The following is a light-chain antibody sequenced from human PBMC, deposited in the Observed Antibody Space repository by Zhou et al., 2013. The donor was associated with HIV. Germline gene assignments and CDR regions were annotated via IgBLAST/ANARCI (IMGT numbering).Light chain of an antibody. Sequence: DVRLTQSPSYLSASVGDRVTITCRASQGINNYLAWYQQKLGRAPKLLIYAASTLYSGVPSRFSGSGSGTGFILRIDNLQPEDCAIYYCQQANSYGLTFGGGTTVEIK. CDR3: QQANSYGLT. J-gene: IGKJ4*01. CDR1: QGINNY. V-gene: IGKV1-9*01. CDR2: AAS.